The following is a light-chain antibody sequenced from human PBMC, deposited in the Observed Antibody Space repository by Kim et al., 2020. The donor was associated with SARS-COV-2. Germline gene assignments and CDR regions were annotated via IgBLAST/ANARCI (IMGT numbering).Light chain of an antibody. CDR1: SGSIASNY. CDR2: EDN. CDR3: QSYDSSINWV. Sequence: KAVTISCPGSSGSIASNYVQWYQQRPGSAPATVIYEDNQRPSGVPDRFSGSIDSSSNSASLTISGLKTEDEADYYCQSYDSSINWVFGGGTQLTVL. V-gene: IGLV6-57*02. J-gene: IGLJ3*02.